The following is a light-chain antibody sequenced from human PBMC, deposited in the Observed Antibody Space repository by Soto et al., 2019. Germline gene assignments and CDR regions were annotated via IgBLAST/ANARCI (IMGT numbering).Light chain of an antibody. Sequence: EIVLTQSPDTLSLSPGERATLSCRASQSVRKNCLAWYQQKPGQAPRLLIYDVSSRATGIPDRFSGSGSGTDFTLTISRLEPEDFAVYYCQQYGTSPRTFGQGTKVDIK. CDR3: QQYGTSPRT. CDR1: QSVRKNC. J-gene: IGKJ1*01. V-gene: IGKV3-20*01. CDR2: DVS.